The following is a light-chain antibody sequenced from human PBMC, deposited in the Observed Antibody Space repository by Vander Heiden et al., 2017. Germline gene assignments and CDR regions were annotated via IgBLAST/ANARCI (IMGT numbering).Light chain of an antibody. CDR2: DVS. J-gene: IGLJ2*01. CDR3: SSYTSSSVVV. Sequence: QSALNQPASVYGSPAQSITISCTGTRSDGGRYNYVSWYQHHPVKAPNLMIYDVSNRPSGVSNRFSGSKSGNTASLTISGLQAEDEADYYCSSYTSSSVVVFGGGTKVTVL. CDR1: RSDGGRYNY. V-gene: IGLV2-14*03.